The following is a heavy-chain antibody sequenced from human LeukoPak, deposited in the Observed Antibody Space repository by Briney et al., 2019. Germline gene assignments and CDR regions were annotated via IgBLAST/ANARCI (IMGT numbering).Heavy chain of an antibody. CDR2: LSSNGHTM. CDR1: VFTFSNFA. J-gene: IGHJ1*01. V-gene: IGHV3-23*01. CDR3: AKVGLSGYSYGSFSH. D-gene: IGHD5-18*01. Sequence: GGGLRVSCVSSVFTFSNFAMGWVRQAPARGLEGVSALSSNGHTMKDVDSVRGRLTIARDNSKNTLYMEMSGLRAGDTAMYFCAKVGLSGYSYGSFSHWGQGTLVAVSS.